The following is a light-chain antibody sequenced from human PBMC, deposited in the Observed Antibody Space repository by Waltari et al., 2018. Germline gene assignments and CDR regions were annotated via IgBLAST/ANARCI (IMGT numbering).Light chain of an antibody. Sequence: EIVMTQSPATLSVSPGERATLSCRASPSIGTALAWYQQKPGKSPRLIIYDASTSATGVPARFSGSGSGTDFTLTISSLQSEDFALYYCQQYIDWPVTFGGGTKVEIK. CDR1: PSIGTA. J-gene: IGKJ4*01. V-gene: IGKV3-15*01. CDR3: QQYIDWPVT. CDR2: DAS.